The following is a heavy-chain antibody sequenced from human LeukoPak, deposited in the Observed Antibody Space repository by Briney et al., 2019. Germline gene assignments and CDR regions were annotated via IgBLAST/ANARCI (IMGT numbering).Heavy chain of an antibody. Sequence: ASVKVSCKASGYPFSSFGITWVRQAPGQGLEWMGWINGYNGETNYAQKFQGRVTVTTDTSTSTAYMELRSLRSDDTAVYYCARARGGGSNPNLNDYWGQGTLVTVSS. CDR1: GYPFSSFG. D-gene: IGHD2-15*01. J-gene: IGHJ4*02. CDR2: INGYNGET. V-gene: IGHV1-18*01. CDR3: ARARGGGSNPNLNDY.